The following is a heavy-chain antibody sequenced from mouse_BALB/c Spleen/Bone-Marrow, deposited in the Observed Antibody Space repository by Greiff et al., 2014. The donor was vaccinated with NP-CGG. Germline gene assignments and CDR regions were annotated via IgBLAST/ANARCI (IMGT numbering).Heavy chain of an antibody. J-gene: IGHJ4*01. D-gene: IGHD2-3*01. V-gene: IGHV1S56*01. CDR1: GYTFTNYY. CDR2: IYPVNVHA. Sequence: VQLQQSGLELVKPGASVRISCKASGYTFTNYYIHWVKQRPGQGLEWIGWIYPVNVHANFNEKFRGKATLTADKSSSTAYMQLSSLTSEDSAVYFCARWLLPYYAMDYWGQGTSVTVSS. CDR3: ARWLLPYYAMDY.